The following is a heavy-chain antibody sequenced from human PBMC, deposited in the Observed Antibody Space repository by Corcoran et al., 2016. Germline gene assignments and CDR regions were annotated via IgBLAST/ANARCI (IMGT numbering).Heavy chain of an antibody. CDR3: ARADYCTNGVCYRNYFDY. CDR2: ISSSSSTI. CDR1: GFTFSSYS. J-gene: IGHJ4*02. Sequence: EVQLVESGGGLVQPGGSLRLSCAASGFTFSSYSMNWVRQAPGKGLEWVSYISSSSSTIYYADSVKGRFTISRDNAKNSLYLQMNSLRDEDTAVYYCARADYCTNGVCYRNYFDYWGQGTLVTVSS. V-gene: IGHV3-48*02. D-gene: IGHD2-8*01.